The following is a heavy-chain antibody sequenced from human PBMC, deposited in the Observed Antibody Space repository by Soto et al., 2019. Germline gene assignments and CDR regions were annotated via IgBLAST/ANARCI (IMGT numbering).Heavy chain of an antibody. J-gene: IGHJ6*02. Sequence: GASVKVSCKASGYTFTCYYMHWVRQAPGQGLEWMGIINPSGGSTSYAQKFQGRVTMTRDTSTSTVYMELSSLRSEDTAVYYCARGSAYSSSWYRGGMDVWGQGTTVTVSS. V-gene: IGHV1-46*01. CDR1: GYTFTCYY. CDR3: ARGSAYSSSWYRGGMDV. D-gene: IGHD6-13*01. CDR2: INPSGGST.